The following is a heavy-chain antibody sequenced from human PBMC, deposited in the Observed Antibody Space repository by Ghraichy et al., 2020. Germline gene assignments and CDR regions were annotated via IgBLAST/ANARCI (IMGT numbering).Heavy chain of an antibody. J-gene: IGHJ3*02. CDR3: AKGVRGAFDI. CDR1: GFTFSSYA. V-gene: IGHV3-23*01. CDR2: ISGSGGST. Sequence: GESLNISCAASGFTFSSYAMSWVRQAPGKGLEWVSAISGSGGSTYYADSVKGRFTISRDNSKNTLYLQMNSLRAEDTAVYYCAKGVRGAFDIWGQGTMVTVSS.